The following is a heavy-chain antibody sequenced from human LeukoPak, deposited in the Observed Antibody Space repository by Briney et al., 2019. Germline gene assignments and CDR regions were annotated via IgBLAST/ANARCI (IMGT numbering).Heavy chain of an antibody. D-gene: IGHD1-7*01. Sequence: GRSLRLSCAASGFTFDDYAMHWVRQAPGKGLEWVSGISWNSGGIGYADSVKGRFTISRDNAKNSLYLQMNSLRAEDTALYYCAKVAGTTPKLMYYFDYWGQGTLVTVSS. CDR2: ISWNSGGI. J-gene: IGHJ4*02. V-gene: IGHV3-9*01. CDR3: AKVAGTTPKLMYYFDY. CDR1: GFTFDDYA.